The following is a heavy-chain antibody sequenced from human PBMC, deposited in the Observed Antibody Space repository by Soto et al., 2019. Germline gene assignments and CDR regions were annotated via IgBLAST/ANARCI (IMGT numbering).Heavy chain of an antibody. Sequence: PGVSLSLSWSGSGFTLIDHYIDWVRQAPGKGLEWVGRSRDKAQGYSTEYAASVKGRFTTSRDDSKNSVYLQMNSLKTEDTAVYHCGRTTYVADSSGYTRCFADWAKGTRVTVS. CDR1: GFTLIDHY. D-gene: IGHD3-22*01. CDR3: GRTTYVADSSGYTRCFAD. V-gene: IGHV3-72*01. J-gene: IGHJ4*02. CDR2: SRDKAQGYST.